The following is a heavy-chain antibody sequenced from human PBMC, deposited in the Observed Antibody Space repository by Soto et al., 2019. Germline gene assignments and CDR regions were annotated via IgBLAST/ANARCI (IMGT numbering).Heavy chain of an antibody. CDR2: LLYTGST. V-gene: IGHV4-61*01. CDR1: GDSVSSDTYY. J-gene: IGHJ6*02. CDR3: ARAILGYCTSSSCNGGDYYYGMDV. Sequence: PSETLSLTCTVSGDSVSSDTYYWSWIRQPPGKGLEWIGYLLYTGSTSYNPSLNSRVTMLVDTSKNQFSLKLSSVTAADSAVYHCARAILGYCTSSSCNGGDYYYGMDVWGQGTTVTVSS. D-gene: IGHD2-2*01.